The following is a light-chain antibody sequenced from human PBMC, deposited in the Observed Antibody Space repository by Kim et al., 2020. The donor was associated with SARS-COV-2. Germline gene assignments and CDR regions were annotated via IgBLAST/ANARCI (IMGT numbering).Light chain of an antibody. CDR2: GAS. CDR3: QQYGSSPGT. Sequence: EIVLTQSPDTWSLSPGERATLSCRASQTVSSNYLAWFQQKPGQAPRLLIHGASSRATGIPDRFSGSGSGTDFTLTISRLEPEDFAVYYCQQYGSSPGTFGRGTKVDIK. CDR1: QTVSSNY. J-gene: IGKJ1*01. V-gene: IGKV3-20*01.